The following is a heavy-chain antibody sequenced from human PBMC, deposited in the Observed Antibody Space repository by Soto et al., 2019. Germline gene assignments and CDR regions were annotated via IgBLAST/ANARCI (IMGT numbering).Heavy chain of an antibody. D-gene: IGHD2-21*02. Sequence: QIPLKESGPTLAKPTQTLTLTCSFSGFSLSNSGVGVAWIRQPPGKALEWLALIYWDDDTRYSPSLRSRLTVTKDTSKNQVVLIMTNVDPVDTATYYCAQSRWGGDCLQSYASQYYYGMYVWGQGTTVTVSS. CDR3: AQSRWGGDCLQSYASQYYYGMYV. CDR1: GFSLSNSGVG. J-gene: IGHJ6*02. V-gene: IGHV2-5*02. CDR2: IYWDDDT.